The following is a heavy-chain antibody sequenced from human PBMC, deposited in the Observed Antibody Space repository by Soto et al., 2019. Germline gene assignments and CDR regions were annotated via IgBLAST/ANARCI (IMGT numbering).Heavy chain of an antibody. CDR1: GYTFTSYY. J-gene: IGHJ4*02. Sequence: QVQLVQSGAEVKKPGASVKVSCKASGYTFTSYYMHWVRQAPGQGLEWMGIINPSGGSTSYAQKFQGRVTMPRDTSTSTVYMELSSLRSEDTAVYYCARDLAAGYYFDYWGQGTLVTVSS. D-gene: IGHD6-25*01. V-gene: IGHV1-46*01. CDR3: ARDLAAGYYFDY. CDR2: INPSGGST.